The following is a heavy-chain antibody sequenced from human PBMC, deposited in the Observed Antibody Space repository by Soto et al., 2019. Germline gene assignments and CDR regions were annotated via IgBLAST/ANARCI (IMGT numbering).Heavy chain of an antibody. D-gene: IGHD1-26*01. CDR3: ARHVKDVGGSTPSRWFDP. V-gene: IGHV5-51*01. CDR2: IYPDDSAT. CDR1: GYSFATYW. Sequence: PGESLKISCKGSGYSFATYWIVWVRQMPGKGLEWMGIIYPDDSATRYSPSFQGQVTISADKSISTAYLQWSTLKASDTAMYYCARHVKDVGGSTPSRWFDPWGQGTLVTVSS. J-gene: IGHJ5*01.